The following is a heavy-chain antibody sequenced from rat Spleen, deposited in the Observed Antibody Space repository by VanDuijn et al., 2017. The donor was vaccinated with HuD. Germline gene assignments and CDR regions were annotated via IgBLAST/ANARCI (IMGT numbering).Heavy chain of an antibody. Sequence: EVQLVESGGGLVQPGRSLKLSCAASGFTFSNYDMAWVRQAPTKGLEWIASITAGGGNTYHRDSVKGRFTISRDNAKSTLYLQMDSLRSEDTATYYCARRHYGYTDYFDYWGQGVMVTVSS. CDR1: GFTFSNYD. V-gene: IGHV5-25*01. D-gene: IGHD1-9*01. J-gene: IGHJ2*01. CDR3: ARRHYGYTDYFDY. CDR2: ITAGGGNT.